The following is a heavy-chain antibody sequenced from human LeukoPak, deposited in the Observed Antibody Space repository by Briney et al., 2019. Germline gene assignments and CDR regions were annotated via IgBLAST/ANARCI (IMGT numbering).Heavy chain of an antibody. D-gene: IGHD6-13*01. CDR3: ANWGLAAGLVLFDY. CDR1: GFSFSSYA. J-gene: IGHJ4*02. CDR2: ISGSGGST. Sequence: GGSLRLSCAAPGFSFSSYAMSWVRQAPGKGLEWVSAISGSGGSTYYADSVKGRFTISRDNSKNTLYLQMNSLRAEDTAVYYCANWGLAAGLVLFDYWGQGTLVTVSS. V-gene: IGHV3-23*01.